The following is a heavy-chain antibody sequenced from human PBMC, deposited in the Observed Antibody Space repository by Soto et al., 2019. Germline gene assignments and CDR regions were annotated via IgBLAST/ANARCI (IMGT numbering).Heavy chain of an antibody. CDR1: GYTFTGYY. V-gene: IGHV1-2*02. CDR3: ARGYNWNPYWYFDL. J-gene: IGHJ2*01. D-gene: IGHD1-20*01. Sequence: ASVKVSCKASGYTFTGYYMHWVRQAPGQGLEWMGGINPNSGGTNYAQKVQGRVTMTRDTSISTAYMELSRLRSDDTAVYYCARGYNWNPYWYFDLWGRGTLVTVSS. CDR2: INPNSGGT.